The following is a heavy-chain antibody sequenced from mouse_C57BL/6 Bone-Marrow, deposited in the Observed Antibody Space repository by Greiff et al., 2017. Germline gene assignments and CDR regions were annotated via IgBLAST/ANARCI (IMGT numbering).Heavy chain of an antibody. D-gene: IGHD1-1*01. J-gene: IGHJ2*01. CDR3: ARALPITTVEYYFDS. Sequence: QSGPGLVKPSQSLTLTCSVTGYSITSGYYWNWIRQFPGNKLEWMGYISYDGSNNYNPSLKNRISITRDTSKNQFFLKLNSVTTEDTATYYCARALPITTVEYYFDSWGQSTTLSVSS. V-gene: IGHV3-6*01. CDR1: GYSITSGYY. CDR2: ISYDGSN.